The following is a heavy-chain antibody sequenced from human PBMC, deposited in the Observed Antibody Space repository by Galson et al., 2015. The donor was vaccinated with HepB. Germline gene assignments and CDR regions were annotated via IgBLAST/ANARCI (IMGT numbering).Heavy chain of an antibody. J-gene: IGHJ1*01. CDR3: ATVPSYCDILTPDYIGH. V-gene: IGHV3-15*01. D-gene: IGHD2-21*01. CDR2: IKAKVDGATT. CDR1: GFPFKDAW. Sequence: SLRLSCAASGFPFKDAWMSWVRQAPGTGLEWLGRIKAKVDGATTDYAAPVDGRFIISRDDSEKRLFLGMKSLRIEDTGVYYCATVPSYCDILTPDYIGHWGQGTRVTVSP.